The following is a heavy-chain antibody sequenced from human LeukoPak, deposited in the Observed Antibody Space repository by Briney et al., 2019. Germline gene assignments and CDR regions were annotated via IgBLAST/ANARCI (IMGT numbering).Heavy chain of an antibody. J-gene: IGHJ4*02. V-gene: IGHV4-39*01. CDR1: GGSISSSSYY. Sequence: RPSETLSLTCTVSGGSISSSSYYWGWIRQPPGKGLEWIGSIYYSGSTYYNPSLKSRVTISVDTSKNQFSLKPSSVTAADTAVYYCARRGSSTRPIDYWGQGTLVTVSS. CDR3: ARRGSSTRPIDY. CDR2: IYYSGST. D-gene: IGHD2-2*01.